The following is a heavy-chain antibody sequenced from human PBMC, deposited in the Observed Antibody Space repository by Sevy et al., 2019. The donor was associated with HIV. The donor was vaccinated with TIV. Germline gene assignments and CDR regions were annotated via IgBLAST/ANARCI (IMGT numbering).Heavy chain of an antibody. V-gene: IGHV3-30*18. CDR1: RFTFSRYG. J-gene: IGHJ4*02. Sequence: GGSLRLSCAASRFTFSRYGMHWVRQAPGKGLEWVAVISFDGSKKYYGDSVKGRFTISRDNSKNTLYLAMSSLSPEDTAVYYCAKLDYDILTGNPDYWGQGTLVTVSS. D-gene: IGHD3-9*01. CDR2: ISFDGSKK. CDR3: AKLDYDILTGNPDY.